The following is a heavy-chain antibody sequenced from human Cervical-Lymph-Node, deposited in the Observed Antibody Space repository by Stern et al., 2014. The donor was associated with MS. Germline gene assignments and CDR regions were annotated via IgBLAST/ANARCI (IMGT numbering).Heavy chain of an antibody. CDR3: ARDRGGKGPVDY. CDR1: GFTFSSYG. D-gene: IGHD3-10*01. CDR2: IWYDGSNK. J-gene: IGHJ4*02. V-gene: IGHV3-33*01. Sequence: VQLVESGGGVVQPGRSLRLSCAAAGFTFSSYGMHWVRQAPGKGLEWVAVIWYDGSNKYYADSVKGRFTISRDNSKNTLYLQMNSLRAEDTAVYYCARDRGGKGPVDYWGQGTLVTVSS.